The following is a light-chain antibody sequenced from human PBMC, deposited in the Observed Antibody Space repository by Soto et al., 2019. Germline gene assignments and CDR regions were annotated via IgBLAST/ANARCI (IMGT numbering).Light chain of an antibody. Sequence: EILMTQSPATLSVSPGEGATLSCRASQSVGSNLAWYQQKPGQAPRLLIYGASTRATGIPARFSGSGSGTDFILTISSLQSEDSAVYYCQQYNNWPRTFGQGTKVE. CDR2: GAS. CDR1: QSVGSN. V-gene: IGKV3-15*01. J-gene: IGKJ1*01. CDR3: QQYNNWPRT.